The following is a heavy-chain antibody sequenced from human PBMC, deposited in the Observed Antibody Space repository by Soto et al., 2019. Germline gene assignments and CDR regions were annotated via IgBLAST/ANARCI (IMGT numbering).Heavy chain of an antibody. V-gene: IGHV3-15*01. D-gene: IGHD3-22*01. Sequence: QRLSCAASGFTFSNAWMSWVRQAPGKGLEWVGRIKSKTDGGTTDYAAPVKGRFTISRDDSKNTLYLQMNSLKTEDTAVYYCTADQWGDSNDCWGQGTLVTVSS. CDR3: TADQWGDSNDC. J-gene: IGHJ4*02. CDR2: IKSKTDGGTT. CDR1: GFTFSNAW.